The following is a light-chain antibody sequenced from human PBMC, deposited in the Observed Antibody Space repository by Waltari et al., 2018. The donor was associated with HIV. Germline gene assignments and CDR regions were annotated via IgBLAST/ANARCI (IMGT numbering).Light chain of an antibody. CDR1: QAISNS. CDR2: AAS. V-gene: IGKV1-NL1*01. CDR3: QQYFSPPPLT. Sequence: DIQMTQSPSSLSASVGDRVTITCRASQAISNSLAWYQQKPGKAPKLLLYAASRLESGVPSRFSGSRSGTDCALTISSLQPEDFAVYYCQQYFSPPPLTFGGGTKVEIK. J-gene: IGKJ4*01.